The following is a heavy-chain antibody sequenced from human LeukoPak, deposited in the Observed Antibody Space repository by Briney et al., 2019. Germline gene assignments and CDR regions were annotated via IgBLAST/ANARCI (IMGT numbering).Heavy chain of an antibody. J-gene: IGHJ4*02. CDR1: GFSFSSYN. CDR3: ARNRWFGEFLFDY. D-gene: IGHD3-10*01. CDR2: ISSSSNTI. Sequence: GGSLRLSCADSGFSFSSYNMNWVLQARGKGLEWVSYISSSSNTIYYADSVKGRFTISRDNANNSLYLQMNSLRDEDTAVYYCARNRWFGEFLFDYWGQGTLVTVSS. V-gene: IGHV3-48*02.